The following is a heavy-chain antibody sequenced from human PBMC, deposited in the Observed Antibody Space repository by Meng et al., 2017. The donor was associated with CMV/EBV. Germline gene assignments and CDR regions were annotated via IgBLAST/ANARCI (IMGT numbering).Heavy chain of an antibody. CDR1: GYTVTSYY. J-gene: IGHJ4*02. V-gene: IGHV1-2*02. D-gene: IGHD5-12*01. CDR3: ARDEGGYSAETRYDY. CDR2: INPNSGGT. Sequence: ASVKVSCKASGYTVTSYYMHWVRQAPGQGLEWMGWINPNSGGTNYAQKFQGRVTMTRDTSISTAYMELSRLRSDDTAVYYCARDEGGYSAETRYDYWGQGTLVTVSS.